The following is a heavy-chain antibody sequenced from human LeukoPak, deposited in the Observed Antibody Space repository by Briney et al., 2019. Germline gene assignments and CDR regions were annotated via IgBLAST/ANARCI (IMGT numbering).Heavy chain of an antibody. CDR3: ARGYSSTWYAALGY. V-gene: IGHV4-59*01. CDR2: IYYSGST. D-gene: IGHD6-13*01. J-gene: IGHJ4*02. CDR1: GGSISSYY. Sequence: PSETLSLTCTVSGGSISSYYWSWIRQPPGKGLEWLGYIYYSGSTNYNPSLKSRVTISVDTSKNQFSLKLSSVTAADTAVYYCARGYSSTWYAALGYWGQGTLVTVSS.